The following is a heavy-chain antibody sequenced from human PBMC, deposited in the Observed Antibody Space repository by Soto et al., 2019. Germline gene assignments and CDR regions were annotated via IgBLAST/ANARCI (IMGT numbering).Heavy chain of an antibody. Sequence: LRXCCALSGFSFSTYAMHWVRQAPGKGLEWLAIIWFDGVKEYYAESVRGRFTISIDNSKNTVFLQMDTVGAEDSALYYCTRATFDVWGQGTTVTVSS. V-gene: IGHV3-33*01. CDR1: GFSFSTYA. J-gene: IGHJ6*02. CDR3: TRATFDV. CDR2: IWFDGVKE.